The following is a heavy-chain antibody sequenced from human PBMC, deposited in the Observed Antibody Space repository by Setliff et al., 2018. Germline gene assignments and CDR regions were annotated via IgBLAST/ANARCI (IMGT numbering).Heavy chain of an antibody. D-gene: IGHD6-13*01. CDR2: IGPSDSYT. J-gene: IGHJ1*01. CDR1: GYSFTSYW. V-gene: IGHV5-10-1*01. Sequence: GESLKVSCKGSGYSFTSYWISWVRQMPGKGLEWMGRIGPSDSYTNYSPSFQGHVTISADKSISTAYLQWSSLKASDTAMYYCARTPDGAAGMMYFQHWGQGTLVTVSS. CDR3: ARTPDGAAGMMYFQH.